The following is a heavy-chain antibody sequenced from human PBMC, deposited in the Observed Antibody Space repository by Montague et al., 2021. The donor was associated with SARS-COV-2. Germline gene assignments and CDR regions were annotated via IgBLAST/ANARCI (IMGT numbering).Heavy chain of an antibody. Sequence: SLRLSCAASGFTFSSYGMHWVRQVPGKGLEWEAVIWYDGSNKYYXDSVKGRFTISRDNSKNTLYLQMNSLRAEDTAVYYCARDVYYYDSSGYYYGRYYYYGMDVWGQGTTVTVSS. D-gene: IGHD3-22*01. V-gene: IGHV3-33*01. J-gene: IGHJ6*02. CDR3: ARDVYYYDSSGYYYGRYYYYGMDV. CDR2: IWYDGSNK. CDR1: GFTFSSYG.